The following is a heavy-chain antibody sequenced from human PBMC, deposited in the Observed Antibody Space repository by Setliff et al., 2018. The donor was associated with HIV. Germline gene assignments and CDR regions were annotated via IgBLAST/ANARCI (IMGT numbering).Heavy chain of an antibody. V-gene: IGHV5-51*01. CDR2: IYPGDSDT. D-gene: IGHD1-26*01. CDR1: GYSFTSYW. Sequence: GESLKISCKGSGYSFTSYWIGWVRQMPGKGLEWMGVIYPGDSDTRYSTSFQGQVTISVDKSISTAYLQWSSLRASDIAMYYCARVIVGASDSFDIWGQGTMVTVSS. J-gene: IGHJ3*02. CDR3: ARVIVGASDSFDI.